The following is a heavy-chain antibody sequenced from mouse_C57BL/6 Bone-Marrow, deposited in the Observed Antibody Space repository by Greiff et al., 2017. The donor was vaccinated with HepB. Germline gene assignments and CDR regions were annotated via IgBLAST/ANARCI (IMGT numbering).Heavy chain of an antibody. Sequence: QVQLQQPGAELVKPGASVKMSCKASGYTFTSYWITWVKQRPGQGLEWIGDIYPGSGSTNYNEKFKSKATLTVDTSSSTAYMQLSSLTSEDSAVYYCAGDYYGSSYDYFDNWGQGTTLTVSS. CDR1: GYTFTSYW. CDR3: AGDYYGSSYDYFDN. D-gene: IGHD1-1*01. J-gene: IGHJ2*01. V-gene: IGHV1-55*01. CDR2: IYPGSGST.